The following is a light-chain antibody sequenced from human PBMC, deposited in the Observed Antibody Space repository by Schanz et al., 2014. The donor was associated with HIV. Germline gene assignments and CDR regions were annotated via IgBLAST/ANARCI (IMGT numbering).Light chain of an antibody. V-gene: IGKV3-20*01. CDR3: QQYGSSPPWT. CDR1: QSVKSNF. CDR2: DAS. J-gene: IGKJ1*01. Sequence: EIVLTQSPGTLSLSPGERGTLSCRASQSVKSNFIGWYQQKPGQAPRLLIYDASNRATGIPARFSGSGSGTDFTLTISSLEPEDFAVYYCQQYGSSPPWTFGQGTKVEI.